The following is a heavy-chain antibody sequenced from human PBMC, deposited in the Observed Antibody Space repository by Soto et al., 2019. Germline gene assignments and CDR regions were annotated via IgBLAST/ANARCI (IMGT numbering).Heavy chain of an antibody. Sequence: SETLSLTCTVSGGSISSSSYYWGWIRQPPGKGLGWIGSIYYSGSTYYNPSLKSRVTISVDTSKNQFSLKLSSVTAADTAVYYCARQCRLGISCYYGMDVWGQGTTVTVSS. CDR3: ARQCRLGISCYYGMDV. J-gene: IGHJ6*02. D-gene: IGHD7-27*01. CDR2: IYYSGST. CDR1: GGSISSSSYY. V-gene: IGHV4-39*01.